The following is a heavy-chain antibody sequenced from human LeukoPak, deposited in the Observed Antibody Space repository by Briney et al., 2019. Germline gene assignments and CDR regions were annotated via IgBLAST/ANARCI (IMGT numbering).Heavy chain of an antibody. CDR1: GVTVSSNSAA. CDR3: AGGNYCFDY. V-gene: IGHV6-1*01. CDR2: TYYRSKWYN. Sequence: SQTLSLTCAISGVTVSSNSAAWNWIRPSPSRGLEWLGRTYYRSKWYNDYAVSVKSRITINPDTSKNQFTLHLNSVTPEDAAVYFCAGGNYCFDYWGQGSLVTVSS. J-gene: IGHJ4*02.